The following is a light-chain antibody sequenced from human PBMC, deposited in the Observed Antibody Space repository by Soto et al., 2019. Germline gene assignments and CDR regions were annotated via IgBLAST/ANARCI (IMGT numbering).Light chain of an antibody. Sequence: QSALTQPASVSGSPGQSITISYNGTSSDIGGFNYVSWYQQHPGKAPTLIIYEVSNRPSGISHRFSGSKSGDTASLTISGLQAEDEADYYCSSFPNTTTLVLFGGGTQLTVL. J-gene: IGLJ2*01. CDR1: SSDIGGFNY. V-gene: IGLV2-14*03. CDR3: SSFPNTTTLVL. CDR2: EVS.